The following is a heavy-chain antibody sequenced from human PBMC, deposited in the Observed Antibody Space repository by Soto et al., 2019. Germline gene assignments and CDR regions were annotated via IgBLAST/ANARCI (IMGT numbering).Heavy chain of an antibody. CDR1: GFTFSGSA. V-gene: IGHV3-73*01. D-gene: IGHD6-13*01. Sequence: LRLSCAASGFTFSGSAMRWVRQASGKVLEWVGRIRSKANSYATAYAASVKGRFTISRDDSKNTAYLQMNSLKTEDTAGYYCAFSTRWYSKYYYYCMDGWGKGTRVTICS. CDR3: AFSTRWYSKYYYYCMDG. J-gene: IGHJ6*03. CDR2: IRSKANSYAT.